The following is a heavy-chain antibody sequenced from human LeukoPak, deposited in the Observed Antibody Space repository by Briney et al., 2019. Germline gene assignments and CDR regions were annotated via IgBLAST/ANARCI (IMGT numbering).Heavy chain of an antibody. CDR3: ARVEMATITGHAFDI. CDR1: GFTFSSYS. CDR2: ISSSSSYI. V-gene: IGHV3-21*01. D-gene: IGHD5-12*01. Sequence: GGSLRLSCAASGFTFSSYSMNWVRQAPGKGLEWVSSISSSSSYIYYADSVKGRFTISRDNAKNSLYLQMNSLRAEDTAVYYCARVEMATITGHAFDIWGQGTMVTVSS. J-gene: IGHJ3*02.